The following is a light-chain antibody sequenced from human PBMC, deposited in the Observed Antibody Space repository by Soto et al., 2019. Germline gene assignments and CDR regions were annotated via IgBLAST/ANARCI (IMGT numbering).Light chain of an antibody. V-gene: IGKV1-33*01. CDR1: QDIRTS. J-gene: IGKJ3*01. CDR3: QHYNNLPPFT. Sequence: DIQMTQSPSSLSASVGARVSITCQASQDIRTSLSWFQHKPGRAPKLLIYGASYLETGVRSRFRGSGSGTDFTFTISSLQPEDTATYYCQHYNNLPPFTFGPGTIVDIK. CDR2: GAS.